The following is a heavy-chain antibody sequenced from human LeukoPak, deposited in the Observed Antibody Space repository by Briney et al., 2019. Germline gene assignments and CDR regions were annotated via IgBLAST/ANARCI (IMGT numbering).Heavy chain of an antibody. V-gene: IGHV1-2*02. D-gene: IGHD1-1*01. CDR2: VNPNSGGT. CDR3: ARVGATGTTSPFDY. CDR1: GYTFTGYY. Sequence: ASVKVSCKASGYTFTGYYMHWVRQAPGQGLEWMGWVNPNSGGTNYAQKFQGRVTMTRDTSISTAYMELSRLRSDDTAVYYCARVGATGTTSPFDYWGQGTLVTVSS. J-gene: IGHJ4*02.